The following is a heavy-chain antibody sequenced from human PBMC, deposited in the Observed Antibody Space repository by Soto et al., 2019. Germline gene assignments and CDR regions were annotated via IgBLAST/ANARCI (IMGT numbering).Heavy chain of an antibody. CDR3: AKVKVDYYCSGSYYAEGAY. CDR1: GFTFSSYG. J-gene: IGHJ4*02. CDR2: ISYDGSNK. D-gene: IGHD3-10*01. V-gene: IGHV3-30*18. Sequence: QVQLVESGGGVVQPGRYLRLSCAASGFTFSSYGMHWVRQAPGKGLEWVAGISYDGSNKYYADSVKGRFTISRDNSKNTLYRQMTSLRAEDTAVYYCAKVKVDYYCSGSYYAEGAYWGQGTLVTVSS.